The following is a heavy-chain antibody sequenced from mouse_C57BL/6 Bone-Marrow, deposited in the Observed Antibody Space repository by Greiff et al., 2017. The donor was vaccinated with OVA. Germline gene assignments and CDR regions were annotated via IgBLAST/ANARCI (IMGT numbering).Heavy chain of an antibody. CDR2: IDPSDSYT. D-gene: IGHD2-5*01. J-gene: IGHJ3*01. Sequence: VQLQQPGAELVMPGASVKLSCKASGYTFTSYWMHWVKQRPGQGLEWIGEIDPSDSYTNYNQKFKGKSTLTVDKSSSTAYMQLSSLTSDDSAVYYCARGSYYSNYAWFAYWGQGTLVTVSA. V-gene: IGHV1-69*01. CDR1: GYTFTSYW. CDR3: ARGSYYSNYAWFAY.